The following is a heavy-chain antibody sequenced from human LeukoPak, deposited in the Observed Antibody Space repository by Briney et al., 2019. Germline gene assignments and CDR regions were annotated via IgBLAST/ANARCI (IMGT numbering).Heavy chain of an antibody. V-gene: IGHV3-23*01. CDR3: AKEHGGSSWYEDAFDI. D-gene: IGHD6-13*01. CDR2: ISGSGGST. Sequence: RGSLRLSCAASGFTFSSFGMSWVRQAPGKGLEWVSDISGSGGSTYYADSVKGRFTISRDNSKNTLYLQMNSLRAEDTAVYYCAKEHGGSSWYEDAFDIWGQGTMDSVSS. CDR1: GFTFSSFG. J-gene: IGHJ3*02.